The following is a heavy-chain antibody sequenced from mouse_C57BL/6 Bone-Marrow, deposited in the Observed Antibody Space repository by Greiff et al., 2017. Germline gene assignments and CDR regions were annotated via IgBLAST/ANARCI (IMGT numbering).Heavy chain of an antibody. CDR2: INPNNGGT. D-gene: IGHD2-4*01. J-gene: IGHJ1*03. CDR3: ARSNYDYDWYFDV. V-gene: IGHV1-18*01. CDR1: GYTFTDYN. Sequence: VQLQQSGPELVKPGASVKIPCKASGYTFTDYNMDWVKQSHGKSLEWIGDINPNNGGTIYNQKFKGKATLTVDKSSSTAYMELRSLTSEDTAVYYCARSNYDYDWYFDVWGTGTTVTVSS.